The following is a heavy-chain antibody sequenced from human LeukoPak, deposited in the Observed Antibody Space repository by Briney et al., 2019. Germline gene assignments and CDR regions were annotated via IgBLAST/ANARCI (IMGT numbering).Heavy chain of an antibody. CDR3: ARAGDIVVVPAAGMDV. Sequence: SETLSLTCAVYGGSFSGYYWSWIRQPPGKGLEWIGEINHSGSTNYNPSLKSRVTISVDTSKNQFSLKLSSVTAADTAVYYCARAGDIVVVPAAGMDVWGQGTTVTVSS. J-gene: IGHJ6*02. V-gene: IGHV4-34*01. CDR1: GGSFSGYY. CDR2: INHSGST. D-gene: IGHD2-2*01.